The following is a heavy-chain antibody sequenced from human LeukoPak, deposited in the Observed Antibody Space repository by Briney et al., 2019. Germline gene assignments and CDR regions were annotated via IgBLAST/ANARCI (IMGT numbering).Heavy chain of an antibody. J-gene: IGHJ4*02. CDR3: AKRAVAGTGPLDY. D-gene: IGHD6-19*01. CDR1: GFSFSSNG. CDR2: ISGRGDDT. Sequence: GGSLGLSCAASGFSFSSNGMTWVRQAPGKGLEWVSTISGRGDDTYYADSVKGRFTISRDNSKNTLYLQMDSLRAEDTAVYYCAKRAVAGTGPLDYWGQGTLVTVSS. V-gene: IGHV3-23*01.